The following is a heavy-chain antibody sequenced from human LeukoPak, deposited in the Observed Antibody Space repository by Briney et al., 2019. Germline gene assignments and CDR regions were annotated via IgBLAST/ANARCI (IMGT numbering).Heavy chain of an antibody. CDR2: ISWNSGSI. D-gene: IGHD1-14*01. CDR3: AKDIATGNRLYYFDY. J-gene: IGHJ4*02. Sequence: GGSLRLSCAASGFTFDDYAMHWVRQAPGQGLEWVSGISWNSGSIGYADSGKGRFTISTDNAKNCLYLQMNSLRAEDTALYYCAKDIATGNRLYYFDYWGQGTLVTVSS. V-gene: IGHV3-9*01. CDR1: GFTFDDYA.